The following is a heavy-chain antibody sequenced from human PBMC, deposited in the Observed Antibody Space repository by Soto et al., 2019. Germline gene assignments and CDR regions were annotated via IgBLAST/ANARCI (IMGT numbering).Heavy chain of an antibody. CDR2: ISNSGHIT. V-gene: IGHV3-23*01. J-gene: IGHJ5*02. CDR3: AKTGPPFLNWFGP. D-gene: IGHD7-27*01. CDR1: GFTFSTYA. Sequence: GGSLRRSCAAPGFTFSTYAMNWVRLAPGKGLEWISVISNSGHITFYADSVKGRFTISRDNSKNTLYLQTNKLRADDTAAYYCAKTGPPFLNWFGPWGPGALV.